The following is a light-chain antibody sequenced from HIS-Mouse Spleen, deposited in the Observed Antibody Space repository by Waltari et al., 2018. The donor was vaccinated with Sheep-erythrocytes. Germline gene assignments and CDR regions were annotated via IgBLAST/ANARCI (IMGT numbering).Light chain of an antibody. Sequence: DIQMTQSPSSLSASVGDRVTITCRASHSISSYLNSYQHKPGKAPKLLTYAASSLQSAGPSRFSGIGSGTDFTLTISSLQPEDFATYYCQQSYSTPPTFGGGTKVEIK. CDR1: HSISSY. CDR2: AAS. V-gene: IGKV1-39*01. J-gene: IGKJ4*01. CDR3: QQSYSTPPT.